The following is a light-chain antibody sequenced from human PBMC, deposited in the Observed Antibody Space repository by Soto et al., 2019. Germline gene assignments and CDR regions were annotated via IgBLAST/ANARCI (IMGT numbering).Light chain of an antibody. CDR2: EVS. CDR1: SSGVGGYNY. Sequence: QSVLTQPASVSGSLGQSITISCTGTSSGVGGYNYVSWYQQHPGKAPKLMIYEVSYRPSGVSNRFSGSKSGNTASLTISGLQAEDEADYYCSSYTSSSTLFGGGTKLTVL. J-gene: IGLJ2*01. CDR3: SSYTSSSTL. V-gene: IGLV2-14*01.